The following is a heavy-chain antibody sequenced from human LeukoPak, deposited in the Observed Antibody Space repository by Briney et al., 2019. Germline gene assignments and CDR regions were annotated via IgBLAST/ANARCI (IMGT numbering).Heavy chain of an antibody. CDR2: IYYSGST. Sequence: PSETLSLTCTVSGGTISTYYWSWIRQSPKKGLEWIGYIYYSGSTEYNPSLKSRATISVDTSKNQFSLKLSSVTAADTAVYFCARTQEAGYSSGRYDSYYYYYMDVWGKGTTVTISS. CDR3: ARTQEAGYSSGRYDSYYYYYMDV. D-gene: IGHD6-19*01. J-gene: IGHJ6*03. V-gene: IGHV4-59*01. CDR1: GGTISTYY.